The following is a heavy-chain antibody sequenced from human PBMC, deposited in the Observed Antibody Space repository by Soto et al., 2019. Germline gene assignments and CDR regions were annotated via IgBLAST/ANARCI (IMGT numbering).Heavy chain of an antibody. V-gene: IGHV1-46*01. CDR3: AREEVGATSFDP. D-gene: IGHD1-26*01. J-gene: IGHJ5*02. CDR1: GYTFTSYY. CDR2: INPSGGST. Sequence: ASVKVSCKASGYTFTSYYMHWVRQAPGQGLEWMGIINPSGGSTSYAQKFQGRVTMTRDTSTSTVYMELSSLRSEDTAVYYCAREEVGATSFDPWGQGTLVTLSS.